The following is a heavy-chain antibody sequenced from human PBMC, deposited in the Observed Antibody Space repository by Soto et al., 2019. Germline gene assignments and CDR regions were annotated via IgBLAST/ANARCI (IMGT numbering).Heavy chain of an antibody. Sequence: GGSLRLSCAASGFTFSSYGMHWVRQAPGKGLEWVAVIWYDGSNKYYADSVKGRFTISRDNSKNTLYLQMNSLRAEDTAVYYCARDVKQYCGGDCYSYFDYWGQGTLVTVSS. CDR1: GFTFSSYG. CDR3: ARDVKQYCGGDCYSYFDY. J-gene: IGHJ4*02. D-gene: IGHD2-21*02. CDR2: IWYDGSNK. V-gene: IGHV3-33*01.